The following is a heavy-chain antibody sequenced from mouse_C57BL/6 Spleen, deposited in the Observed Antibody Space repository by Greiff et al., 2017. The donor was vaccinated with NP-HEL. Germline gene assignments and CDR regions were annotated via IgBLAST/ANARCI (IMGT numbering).Heavy chain of an antibody. CDR3: ARGGGTGYFDV. D-gene: IGHD3-3*01. CDR1: GYAFSSSW. J-gene: IGHJ1*03. CDR2: IYPGDGDT. Sequence: QVQLQQSGPELVKPGASVKISCKASGYAFSSSWMNWVKQRPGKGLEWIGRIYPGDGDTNYNGKFKGKATLTADKSSSTAYMQLSSLTSEDSAVYFCARGGGTGYFDVWGTGTTVTVSS. V-gene: IGHV1-82*01.